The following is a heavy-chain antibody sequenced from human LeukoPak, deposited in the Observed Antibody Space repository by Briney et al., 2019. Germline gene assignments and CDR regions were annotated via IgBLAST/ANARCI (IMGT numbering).Heavy chain of an antibody. J-gene: IGHJ4*02. CDR1: GYIFTSYA. Sequence: ASVKVSCKASGYIFTSYAISWVRQAPGQGLEWMGWINTYNANTKYPQKLQGRVTLTTDTSTSTAYMELWSLRSDDTAVYYCARYHSISGHYYFDYWGQGTLVTVSS. V-gene: IGHV1-18*01. CDR3: ARYHSISGHYYFDY. CDR2: INTYNANT. D-gene: IGHD3-22*01.